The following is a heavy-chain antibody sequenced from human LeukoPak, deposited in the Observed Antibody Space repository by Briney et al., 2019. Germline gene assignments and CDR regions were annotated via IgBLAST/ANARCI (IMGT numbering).Heavy chain of an antibody. J-gene: IGHJ5*01. CDR3: TKDSVALVTTSDS. D-gene: IGHD1-1*01. V-gene: IGHV3-48*03. Sequence: GGSLRLSCAASGFTFSSYEMNWVRQAPGKGLEWVSYISSSGSTIYYADSVKGRSTTFRDNAKNSLYLQMNSLRPEDTALYYCTKDSVALVTTSDSWGQGTLVTVSS. CDR2: ISSSGSTI. CDR1: GFTFSSYE.